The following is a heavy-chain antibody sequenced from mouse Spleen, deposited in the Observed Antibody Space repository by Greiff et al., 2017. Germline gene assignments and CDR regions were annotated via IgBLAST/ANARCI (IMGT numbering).Heavy chain of an antibody. CDR1: GYTFTDYN. CDR2: INPNNGGT. V-gene: IGHV1-22*01. CDR3: ARGDDYDSAWFAY. Sequence: EVQLQESGPELVKPGASVKMSCKASGYTFTDYNMHWVKQSHGKSLEWIGYINPNNGGTSYNQKFKGKATLTVNKSSSTAYMELRSLTSEDSAVYYCARGDDYDSAWFAYWGQGTLVTVSA. J-gene: IGHJ3*01. D-gene: IGHD2-4*01.